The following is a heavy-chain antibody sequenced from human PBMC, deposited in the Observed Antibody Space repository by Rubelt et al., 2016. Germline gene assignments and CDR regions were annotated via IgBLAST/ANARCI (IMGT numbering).Heavy chain of an antibody. CDR2: IYYSGST. CDR1: GVSIRSYY. CDR3: ARLAYMPQLAGTFYVDH. V-gene: IGHV4-59*08. J-gene: IGHJ4*02. D-gene: IGHD6-19*01. Sequence: QVQLQESGPGLVKPSETLSLTCSVSGVSIRSYYWSWVRQPPGKGLQWIGYIYYSGSTNYNPSLKSRVTISVDTSKNQFSLKRGFWTAADTAVYYCARLAYMPQLAGTFYVDHWGQGTLVTVSS.